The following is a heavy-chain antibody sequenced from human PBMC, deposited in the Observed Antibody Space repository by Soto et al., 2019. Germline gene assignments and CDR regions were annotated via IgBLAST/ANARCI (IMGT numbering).Heavy chain of an antibody. J-gene: IGHJ5*02. CDR1: GGSFSGYS. Sequence: SETLSLTCAIYGGSFSGYSWSWIRQPPGKGLEWIGKINDRGSTNYNPSLKSRVTISVDTSKNQFSLKVNSVTAADTAVYYCARGPLGSMIRGLWFDPWGQGILVTVSS. D-gene: IGHD3-10*01. CDR3: ARGPLGSMIRGLWFDP. V-gene: IGHV4-34*01. CDR2: INDRGST.